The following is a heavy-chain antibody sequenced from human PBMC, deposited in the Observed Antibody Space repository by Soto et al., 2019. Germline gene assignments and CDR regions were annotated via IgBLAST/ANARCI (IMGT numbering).Heavy chain of an antibody. J-gene: IGHJ4*02. CDR3: ASSPVQQLHVKGEAVAGTRGGGSY. Sequence: QVQLQQWGAGLLKPSETLSLICAVYGGSFSGYYWSWIRQPPGKGLEWIGEINHSGSTNYNPSLKSRVTISVDTSKNQFSLKLSSVTAADTAVYYCASSPVQQLHVKGEAVAGTRGGGSYWGQGTLVTVSS. CDR1: GGSFSGYY. V-gene: IGHV4-34*01. CDR2: INHSGST. D-gene: IGHD6-19*01.